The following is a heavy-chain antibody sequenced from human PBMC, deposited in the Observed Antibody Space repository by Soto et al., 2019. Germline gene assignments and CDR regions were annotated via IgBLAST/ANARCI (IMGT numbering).Heavy chain of an antibody. CDR2: ISSSGNCI. CDR3: AKTRGAMIYAISVYGMDV. V-gene: IGHV3-21*04. J-gene: IGHJ6*02. D-gene: IGHD2-8*01. Sequence: GGSLRLSCAASGFTFSSYNMNWVRQAPGKGLEWVSYISSSGNCISYADSVKGRFTISRDNAKSALYLQINSLRAEDTAVYYCAKTRGAMIYAISVYGMDVWGQGTTVTVSS. CDR1: GFTFSSYN.